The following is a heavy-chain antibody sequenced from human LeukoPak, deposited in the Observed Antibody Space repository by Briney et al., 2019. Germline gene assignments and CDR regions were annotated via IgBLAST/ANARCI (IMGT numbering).Heavy chain of an antibody. Sequence: GGSLRLSCAASGFTFSSYAMHWVRQAPGKGLEWVAVISYDGSNKYYADSVKGRFTISRDNSKNTLYLQMNSLRAEDTAVYYCARGPQLRLGYFDYWGQGTLVTVSS. J-gene: IGHJ4*02. CDR2: ISYDGSNK. V-gene: IGHV3-30-3*01. CDR3: ARGPQLRLGYFDY. D-gene: IGHD1-7*01. CDR1: GFTFSSYA.